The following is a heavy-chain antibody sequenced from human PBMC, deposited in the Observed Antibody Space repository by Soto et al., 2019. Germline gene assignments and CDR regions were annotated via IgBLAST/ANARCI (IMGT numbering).Heavy chain of an antibody. J-gene: IGHJ4*02. Sequence: QITLKESGPTLVKPTQTLTLTCTFSGFSLSTSGVGVGWIRQPPGKALEWLALIYWDDDKRYSPSLKSRLTIIKDTSKNQVVLTMTNMDPVDTATYYCAHRRSGYSGYAYFAYWGQGTLVTVSS. CDR2: IYWDDDK. CDR1: GFSLSTSGVG. D-gene: IGHD5-12*01. CDR3: AHRRSGYSGYAYFAY. V-gene: IGHV2-5*02.